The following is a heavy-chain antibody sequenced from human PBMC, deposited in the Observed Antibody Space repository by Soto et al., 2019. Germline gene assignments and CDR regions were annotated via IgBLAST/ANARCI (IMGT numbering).Heavy chain of an antibody. CDR3: ARDQRRDYDCWSGYSLGFDY. CDR2: INAANGNT. Sequence: QVHLVQSGAEVKKPGASVKISCKASGYTFTLYAMHWVRQAPGQRLEWMGWINAANGNTTPSQTFQGRVTFTRDTSASTGYMGLSTLNSADTAVYYCARDQRRDYDCWSGYSLGFDYWGQGPPVTVAS. CDR1: GYTFTLYA. J-gene: IGHJ4*02. D-gene: IGHD3-3*01. V-gene: IGHV1-3*01.